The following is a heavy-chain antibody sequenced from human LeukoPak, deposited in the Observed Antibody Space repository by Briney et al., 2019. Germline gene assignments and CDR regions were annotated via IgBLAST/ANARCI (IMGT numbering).Heavy chain of an antibody. V-gene: IGHV4-38-2*02. D-gene: IGHD3-16*02. Sequence: SETLSLTCTVSGYSISSGYYWGWIRPPPGKGVEGIGSIYHSGSTYYNPPLKRPVTISVDTSKNQFSLKLSSVTAADTAVYYCATFWGSYRHFDYWGQGTLVTVSS. J-gene: IGHJ4*02. CDR3: ATFWGSYRHFDY. CDR2: IYHSGST. CDR1: GYSISSGYY.